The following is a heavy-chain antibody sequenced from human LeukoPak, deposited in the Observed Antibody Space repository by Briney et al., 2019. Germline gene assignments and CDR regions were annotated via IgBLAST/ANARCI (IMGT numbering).Heavy chain of an antibody. V-gene: IGHV4-59*12. D-gene: IGHD1-20*01. CDR2: IYYSGTT. CDR1: GGSISSYY. Sequence: SETLSLTCTVSGGSISSYYWSWIRQPPGKELEWIGYIYYSGTTNYNPSLKSRVTISVDTSKSQFSLKLSSVTAADTAVYYCARSTPRGITGTKGLYYYYGMDVWGQGTTVTVSS. J-gene: IGHJ6*02. CDR3: ARSTPRGITGTKGLYYYYGMDV.